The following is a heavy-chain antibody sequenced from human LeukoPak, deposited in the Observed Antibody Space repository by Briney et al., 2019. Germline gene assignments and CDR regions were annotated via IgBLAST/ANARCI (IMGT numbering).Heavy chain of an antibody. Sequence: SETLSLTCAVYGGSFSGYYWSWIRQPPGKGLEWIGEINHSGSTNYNPSLKSRVTISVDTSKNQFSLKLSSVTAADTAVYYCARGLAPIYWGQGTLVTVSS. V-gene: IGHV4-34*01. D-gene: IGHD2-21*01. CDR3: ARGLAPIY. J-gene: IGHJ4*02. CDR1: GGSFSGYY. CDR2: INHSGST.